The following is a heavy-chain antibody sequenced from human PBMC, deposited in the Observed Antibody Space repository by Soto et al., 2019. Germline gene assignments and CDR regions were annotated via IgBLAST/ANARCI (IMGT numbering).Heavy chain of an antibody. CDR3: ARDNGYSHGHGMDV. CDR2: ILYDGGNK. Sequence: GGSLRLSCAASGFTFSSYAIHWVRQAPGKGLEWVALILYDGGNKYYADSVKGGFTISRDNSKNTLYLQMNSLRAEDTAVYYCARDNGYSHGHGMDVWGQGTTVTVSS. D-gene: IGHD5-18*01. CDR1: GFTFSSYA. J-gene: IGHJ6*02. V-gene: IGHV3-30-3*01.